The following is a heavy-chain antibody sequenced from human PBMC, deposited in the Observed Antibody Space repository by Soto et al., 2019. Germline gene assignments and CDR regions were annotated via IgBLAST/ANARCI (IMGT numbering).Heavy chain of an antibody. D-gene: IGHD3-9*01. CDR1: GGSFSGYY. V-gene: IGHV4-34*01. J-gene: IGHJ4*02. Sequence: QVQLQQWGAGLLKPSETLSLTCAVYGGSFSGYYWSWIRQPPGKGLEWIGEINHSGSTNYNPSLKSRVTISVDTSKNQFYLQLSSVTAAATAVYYCASRDWLLTPLAYWGQGNLVTVSS. CDR2: INHSGST. CDR3: ASRDWLLTPLAY.